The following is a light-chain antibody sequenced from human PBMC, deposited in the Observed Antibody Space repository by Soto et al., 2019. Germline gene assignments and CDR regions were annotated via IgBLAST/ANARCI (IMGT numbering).Light chain of an antibody. J-gene: IGKJ5*01. CDR2: SAS. Sequence: EVVRTQSPVTMSVSPGGRATLSCGASQSISDTLAWYQQKPGQAPRLLIYSASRRATGFPGRFSGSGSGTDFTLTISRLEPEDFAVYYCQQYGSSPPITFGQGTRLEIK. V-gene: IGKV3-20*01. CDR1: QSISDT. CDR3: QQYGSSPPIT.